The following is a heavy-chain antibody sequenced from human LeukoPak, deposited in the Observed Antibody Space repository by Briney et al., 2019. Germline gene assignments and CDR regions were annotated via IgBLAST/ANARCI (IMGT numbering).Heavy chain of an antibody. CDR2: IHHSGET. CDR1: GGSIRSSY. D-gene: IGHD6-25*01. J-gene: IGHJ2*01. Sequence: SETLSLSCSVSGGSIRSSYWSWIRQTPGKRLQWIGYIHHSGETNSNPSLKSRVTISEDTSKNQFSLKLRSVTAADTALYYCARRGPNRGYARGWNFDIWGRGTLVTVSS. CDR3: ARRGPNRGYARGWNFDI. V-gene: IGHV4-59*08.